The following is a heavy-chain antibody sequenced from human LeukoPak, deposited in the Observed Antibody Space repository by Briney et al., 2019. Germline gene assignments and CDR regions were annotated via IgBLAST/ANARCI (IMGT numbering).Heavy chain of an antibody. D-gene: IGHD3-16*01. J-gene: IGHJ4*02. Sequence: KASETLSLTCTVSGGSISSYYWSWIRQPPGKGLEWIGYIYYSGSTNYKPSLKSRVTISVDTSKNQFSLKLSSVTAADTAVYYCARWGYYFDYWGQGTLVTVSS. CDR3: ARWGYYFDY. CDR2: IYYSGST. V-gene: IGHV4-59*01. CDR1: GGSISSYY.